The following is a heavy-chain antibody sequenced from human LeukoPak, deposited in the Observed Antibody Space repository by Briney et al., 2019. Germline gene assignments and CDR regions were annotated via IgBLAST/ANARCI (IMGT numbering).Heavy chain of an antibody. CDR3: ARDIGYGDY. CDR1: GFTFSNYW. D-gene: IGHD5-12*01. V-gene: IGHV3-7*01. J-gene: IGHJ4*02. Sequence: PGGALRLSCAASGFTFSNYWMAWVRQAPGKGLEGVASVKQDGREKNYVDSVKGRFTISRENAKKSLYLKMNSLRAEDTAMYYCARDIGYGDYWGQGTLVTVSS. CDR2: VKQDGREK.